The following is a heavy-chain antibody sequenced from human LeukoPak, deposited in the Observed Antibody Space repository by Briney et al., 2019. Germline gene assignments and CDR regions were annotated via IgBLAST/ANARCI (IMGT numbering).Heavy chain of an antibody. Sequence: SQTLSLTCAISGDSVSSNIATWNWIRQSPSRGLEWLGRTYYRSKWYNDYALSVKSRITINPDTSKNHFSLQLNSVTPEDSAVFYCVREGTISADFDYWGQGTLVTVSS. CDR2: TYYRSKWYN. J-gene: IGHJ4*02. D-gene: IGHD3-10*01. CDR3: VREGTISADFDY. CDR1: GDSVSSNIAT. V-gene: IGHV6-1*01.